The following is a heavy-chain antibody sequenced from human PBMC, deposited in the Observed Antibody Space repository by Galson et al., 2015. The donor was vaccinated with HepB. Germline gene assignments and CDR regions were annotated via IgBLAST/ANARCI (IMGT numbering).Heavy chain of an antibody. CDR1: GFTFSSYS. CDR3: ARVVRGVIIPLYYFDY. D-gene: IGHD3-10*01. Sequence: SLRLSCAASGFTFSSYSMNWIRQAPGKGLEWVSSISSSSSYIYYADSVKGRFTISRDNAKNSLYLQMNSLRAEDTAVYYCARVVRGVIIPLYYFDYWGQGTLVTVSS. J-gene: IGHJ4*02. V-gene: IGHV3-21*01. CDR2: ISSSSSYI.